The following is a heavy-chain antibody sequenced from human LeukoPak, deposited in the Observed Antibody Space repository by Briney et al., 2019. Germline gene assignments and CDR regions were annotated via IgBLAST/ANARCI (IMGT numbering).Heavy chain of an antibody. CDR2: IYYSGSP. J-gene: IGHJ4*02. D-gene: IGHD1-1*01. V-gene: IGHV4-39*01. CDR3: ATWRTAKTGFDY. CDR1: GGSISSNNYY. Sequence: SETLSLTCTVPGGSISSNNYYWGWIRQPPGKGLEWIGSIYYSGSPYYNPSLKSRVTISVDTSKNQFSLRLRSVTAADTAVYYCATWRTAKTGFDYWGQGTLVTVSS.